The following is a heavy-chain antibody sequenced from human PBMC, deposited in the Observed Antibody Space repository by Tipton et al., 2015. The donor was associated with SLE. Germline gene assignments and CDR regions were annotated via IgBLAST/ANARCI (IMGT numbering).Heavy chain of an antibody. J-gene: IGHJ4*02. V-gene: IGHV4-34*01. CDR3: ARVGGWDYDSSGYYEGCFDY. CDR2: INHSGST. D-gene: IGHD3-22*01. CDR1: GGSFSGYY. Sequence: TLSLTCAVYGGSFSGYYWSWIRQPPGKGLEWIGEINHSGSTNYNPSLKSRVTISVDTSKNQFSLKLRSVTAADTAVYYCARVGGWDYDSSGYYEGCFDYWGQGTLVTVSS.